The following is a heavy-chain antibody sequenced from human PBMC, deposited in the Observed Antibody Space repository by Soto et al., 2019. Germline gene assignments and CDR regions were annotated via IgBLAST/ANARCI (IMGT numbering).Heavy chain of an antibody. CDR2: IIPILGIA. CDR3: AISSGFWSFDF. V-gene: IGHV1-69*02. Sequence: SVKVSCKASGGTFSSYTISWVRQAPGQGLEWMGRIIPILGIANYAQKFQGRVAITADKSTSTAYMELSSQTSEDTAVYYCAISSGFWSFDFWGQGTLVTVSS. D-gene: IGHD3-3*01. CDR1: GGTFSSYT. J-gene: IGHJ4*02.